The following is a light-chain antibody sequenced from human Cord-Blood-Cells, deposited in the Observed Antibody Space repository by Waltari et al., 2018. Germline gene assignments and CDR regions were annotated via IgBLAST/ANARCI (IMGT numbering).Light chain of an antibody. CDR2: GKN. CDR1: SLRSYY. Sequence: SSELTQDPAVSVALGQTVRITCQGDSLRSYYASWYQQKPGQAHVLVIYGKNNRPSGIPDRFSGSSSGNTASLTITGAQAEDEADYYCNSRDSSGTYVFGTGTKVTVL. V-gene: IGLV3-19*01. J-gene: IGLJ1*01. CDR3: NSRDSSGTYV.